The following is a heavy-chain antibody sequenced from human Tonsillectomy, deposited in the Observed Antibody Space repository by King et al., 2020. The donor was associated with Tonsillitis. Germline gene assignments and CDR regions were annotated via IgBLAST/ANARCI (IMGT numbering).Heavy chain of an antibody. J-gene: IGHJ4*02. CDR2: ISYDGSNK. Sequence: VQLVESGGGVVQPGRSLRLSCAASGFTFSGYAVHWVRQAPGKGLEWVAVISYDGSNKYYADSVKGRFTISRDNSKNTLYLQMNSLRAEDTAVYYCARDPIHCCGGSCYFGVPDYWGQGTLVTVSS. V-gene: IGHV3-30*01. CDR1: GFTFSGYA. D-gene: IGHD2-15*01. CDR3: ARDPIHCCGGSCYFGVPDY.